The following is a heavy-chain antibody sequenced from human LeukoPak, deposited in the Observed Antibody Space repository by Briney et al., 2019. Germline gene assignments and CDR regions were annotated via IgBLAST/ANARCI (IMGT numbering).Heavy chain of an antibody. CDR2: ISYDGSNK. CDR3: ARDWGVNGATFFDY. V-gene: IGHV3-30-3*01. J-gene: IGHJ4*02. CDR1: GFTFSSYA. D-gene: IGHD1-26*01. Sequence: GGSLRLSCAASGFTFSSYAMHWVRQAPGKGLEWVAVISYDGSNKYYADSVKGRFTISRDNSKNTLYLQMNSLRAEDTAVYYCARDWGVNGATFFDYWGQGTLVTVSS.